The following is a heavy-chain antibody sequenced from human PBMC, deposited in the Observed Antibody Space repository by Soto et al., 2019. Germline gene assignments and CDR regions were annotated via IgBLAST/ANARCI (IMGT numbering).Heavy chain of an antibody. J-gene: IGHJ4*02. CDR2: ISSSGDT. CDR3: ARGADYTNSNFDY. D-gene: IGHD4-4*01. CDR1: GFAFSSYS. Sequence: ESGGGLVKPGGSLRLSCAVSGFAFSSYSVNWVRQAPGKGLEWVSSISSSGDTYYADSVKGRLAISRDNAKNSVYLQMTSLRVEDTAVYYCARGADYTNSNFDYWGQGTLVTVSS. V-gene: IGHV3-21*01.